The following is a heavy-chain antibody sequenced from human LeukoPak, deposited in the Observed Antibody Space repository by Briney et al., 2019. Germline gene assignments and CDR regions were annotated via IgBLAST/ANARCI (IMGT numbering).Heavy chain of an antibody. Sequence: GGSLRLSCAASGFTFSSYSMSWVRQAPGKGLEWVANIKQDGSEKYYVDSVKGRFTISRDNAKNSLYLQMNSLRAEDTAVYYCARDFCGGDCYQFDYWGQGTLVTVSS. CDR2: IKQDGSEK. D-gene: IGHD2-21*02. CDR1: GFTFSSYS. V-gene: IGHV3-7*01. J-gene: IGHJ4*02. CDR3: ARDFCGGDCYQFDY.